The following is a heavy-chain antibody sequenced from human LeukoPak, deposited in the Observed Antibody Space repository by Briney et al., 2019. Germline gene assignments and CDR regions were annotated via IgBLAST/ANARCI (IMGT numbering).Heavy chain of an antibody. J-gene: IGHJ6*04. CDR1: GGSISSYY. Sequence: SETLSLTCTVSGGSISSYYWSWIRQPPGKGLEWIGYIYYSGSTNYNPSLKSRVTISVDTSKNQSSLKLSSVTAADTAVYYCARASGYDFWSGPSDVWGKGTTVTVSS. CDR3: ARASGYDFWSGPSDV. D-gene: IGHD3/OR15-3a*01. CDR2: IYYSGST. V-gene: IGHV4-59*01.